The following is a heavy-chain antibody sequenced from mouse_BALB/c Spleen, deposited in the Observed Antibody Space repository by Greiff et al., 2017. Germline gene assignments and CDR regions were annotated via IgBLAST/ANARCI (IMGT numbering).Heavy chain of an antibody. CDR2: ISNGGGST. Sequence: EVKLVESGGGLVQPGGSLKLSCAASGFTYSSYTMSWVRQTPEKRLEWVAYISNGGGSTYYPDTVKGRFTISRDNAKNTLYLQMSSLKSEDTAMYYCARRGENYFDYWGQGTTLTVSS. J-gene: IGHJ2*01. V-gene: IGHV5-12-2*01. CDR3: ARRGENYFDY. CDR1: GFTYSSYT. D-gene: IGHD2-13*01.